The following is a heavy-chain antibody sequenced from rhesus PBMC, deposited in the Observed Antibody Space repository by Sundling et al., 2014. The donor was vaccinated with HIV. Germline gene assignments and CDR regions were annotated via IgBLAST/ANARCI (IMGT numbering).Heavy chain of an antibody. J-gene: IGHJ4*01. Sequence: QVTLKESGPALVKPTQTLTLTCTVSGFSLRDSSMGVGWIRQPSRKTLEWLGHIYWDDNKVYSTSLKNRLTISKDTSKNQVVLRVTDMDPLDTATYFCARRRKWNYDYWGQGVLVTVSS. V-gene: IGHV2-174*02. CDR1: GFSLRDSSMG. CDR2: IYWDDNK. CDR3: ARRRKWNYDY.